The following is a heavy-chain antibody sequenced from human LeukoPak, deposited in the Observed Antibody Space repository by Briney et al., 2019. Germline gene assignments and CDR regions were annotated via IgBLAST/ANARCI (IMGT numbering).Heavy chain of an antibody. CDR3: ARDYFDSSGWISGNDY. V-gene: IGHV5-10-1*01. CDR2: IDPSDSYT. D-gene: IGHD3-22*01. CDR1: GYSFTSYW. Sequence: GDSLKISCKGSGYSFTSYWISWARQMPGKGLEWMGRIDPSDSYTYYSPSFQGHVSISADKCISTAYLQWSSLKASDTAMYYCARDYFDSSGWISGNDYWGQGTLVTVSS. J-gene: IGHJ4*02.